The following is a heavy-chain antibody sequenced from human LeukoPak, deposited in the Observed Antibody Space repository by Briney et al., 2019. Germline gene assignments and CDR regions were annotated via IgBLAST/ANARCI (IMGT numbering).Heavy chain of an antibody. CDR2: IYYSGST. Sequence: SETLSLTCTVSGGSISSSSYYWGWIRQPPGKGLEWIGSIYYSGSTYYNPSLKSRVTISVDTSKNQFSLKLSSVTAADTAVYYCAREGYDFWSGWFGYWGQGTLVTVSS. CDR3: AREGYDFWSGWFGY. J-gene: IGHJ4*02. V-gene: IGHV4-39*07. D-gene: IGHD3-3*01. CDR1: GGSISSSSYY.